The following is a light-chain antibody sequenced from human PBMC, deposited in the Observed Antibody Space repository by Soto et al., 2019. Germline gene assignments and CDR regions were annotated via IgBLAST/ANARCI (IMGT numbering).Light chain of an antibody. CDR3: QQYGSSSYT. J-gene: IGKJ2*01. V-gene: IGKV3-20*01. CDR2: GAS. CDR1: QSVASSY. Sequence: EIELTQSPGTLSLSPGEGATLSCRASQSVASSYLAWYQQKPGQAPRLLIYGASNRYTGIPDRFSGGGSGTDFTLTISRLEPEDFAVYYCQQYGSSSYTFGQGTKLEIK.